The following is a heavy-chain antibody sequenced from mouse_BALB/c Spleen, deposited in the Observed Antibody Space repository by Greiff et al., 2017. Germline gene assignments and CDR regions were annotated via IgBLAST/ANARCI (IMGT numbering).Heavy chain of an antibody. CDR3: ARSEDGYPAY. V-gene: IGHV5-17*02. CDR2: ISSGSSTI. Sequence: EVHLVESGGGLVQPGGSRKLSCAASGFTFSSFGMHWVRQAPEKGLEWVAYISSGSSTIYYADTVKGRFTISRDNPKNTLFLQMTSLRSEDTAMYYCARSEDGYPAYWGQGTLVTVS. J-gene: IGHJ3*01. D-gene: IGHD2-3*01. CDR1: GFTFSSFG.